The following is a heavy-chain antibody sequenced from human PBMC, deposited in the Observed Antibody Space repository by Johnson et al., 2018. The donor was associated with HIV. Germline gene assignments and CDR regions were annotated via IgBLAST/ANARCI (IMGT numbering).Heavy chain of an antibody. CDR2: IHWNGGSR. V-gene: IGHV3-20*04. CDR1: GFTFDDYG. J-gene: IGHJ3*02. D-gene: IGHD6-13*01. Sequence: VQLVESGGGVVRPGGSLRLSCEASGFTFDDYGMSWVRQVPGKGLECVSGIHWNGGSRDYADSVTGRFTISRDKGKNSLCLQMNSVRAEDTALYYCAREGPYSSRWGAFDIWGQGTMVTVSS. CDR3: AREGPYSSRWGAFDI.